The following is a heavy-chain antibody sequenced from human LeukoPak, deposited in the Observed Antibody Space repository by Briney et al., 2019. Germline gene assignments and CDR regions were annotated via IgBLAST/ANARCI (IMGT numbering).Heavy chain of an antibody. D-gene: IGHD6-13*01. V-gene: IGHV3-20*04. CDR2: INWNGGST. Sequence: GRSLRLSCAASGCTFDDYGMSWVPQAPGKGLEWVSGINWNGGSTGYADSVKGRFTISRDNAKNSLYLQMNSLRAEDTALYYCARQRRTGYSLDYWGQGTLVTVSS. CDR1: GCTFDDYG. J-gene: IGHJ4*02. CDR3: ARQRRTGYSLDY.